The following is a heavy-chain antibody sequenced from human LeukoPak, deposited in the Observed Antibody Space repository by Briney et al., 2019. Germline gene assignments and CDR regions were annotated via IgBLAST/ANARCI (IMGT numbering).Heavy chain of an antibody. Sequence: GASVKVSCKASGYTFTSCGISWVRQAPGQGLEWMGWISAYNGNTNYAQKLQGRVTMTTDTSTSTAYMELRSLRSDDTAVYYCARVRSSNDYGDYEDYFDYWGQGTLVTVSS. D-gene: IGHD4-17*01. V-gene: IGHV1-18*01. CDR1: GYTFTSCG. J-gene: IGHJ4*02. CDR3: ARVRSSNDYGDYEDYFDY. CDR2: ISAYNGNT.